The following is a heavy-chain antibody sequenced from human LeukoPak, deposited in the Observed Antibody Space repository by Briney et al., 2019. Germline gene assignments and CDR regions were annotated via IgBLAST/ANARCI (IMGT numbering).Heavy chain of an antibody. CDR2: INPSGGST. D-gene: IGHD3-10*01. Sequence: ASVTVSCKASGYTFTSYYMRWVRQAPGQGLEWMGIINPSGGSTSYAQKFQGRVTMTRDTSTSTVYMELSSLRSEDTAVYYCARDGGGITMVRGVPDNWFDPWGQGTLVTVSS. V-gene: IGHV1-46*01. J-gene: IGHJ5*02. CDR3: ARDGGGITMVRGVPDNWFDP. CDR1: GYTFTSYY.